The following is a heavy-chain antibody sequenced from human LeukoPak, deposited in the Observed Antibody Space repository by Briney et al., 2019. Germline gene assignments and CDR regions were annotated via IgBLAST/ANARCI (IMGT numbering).Heavy chain of an antibody. J-gene: IGHJ4*01. CDR1: GFTFSSYA. Sequence: PGGSLRLSCAASGFTFSSYAMSWVRQAPGKGLEWLSYISSSGSTMYYADSVKGRITISRDNAKNSLYLQMNSLRAEDTAVYYCARVLAGATYFDYWGQGTLVTVSS. D-gene: IGHD1-26*01. CDR3: ARVLAGATYFDY. CDR2: ISSSGSTM. V-gene: IGHV3-48*03.